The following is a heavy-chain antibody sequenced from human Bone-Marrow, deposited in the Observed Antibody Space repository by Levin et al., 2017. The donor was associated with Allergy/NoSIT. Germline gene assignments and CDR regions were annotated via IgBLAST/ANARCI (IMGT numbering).Heavy chain of an antibody. J-gene: IGHJ6*03. CDR1: GFTFSDYY. Sequence: LSLTCAASGFTFSDYYMSWIRQAPGKGLEWVSYISSSGSTIYYADSVKGRFTISRDNAKNSLYLQMNSLRAEDTAVYYCARDSVVAAYYYYYYMDVWGKGTTVTVSS. D-gene: IGHD2-15*01. CDR3: ARDSVVAAYYYYYYMDV. CDR2: ISSSGSTI. V-gene: IGHV3-11*01.